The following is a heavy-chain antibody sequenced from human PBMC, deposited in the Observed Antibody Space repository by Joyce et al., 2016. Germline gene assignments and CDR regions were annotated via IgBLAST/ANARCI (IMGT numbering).Heavy chain of an antibody. Sequence: EVQLVESGGGLVQPGGSLRLSCEASGFSFSGYWIHWVRQAPGKGLVWVSRINTDGSSTRFADSVKGRFTISRDNAKNTLYLQMNSLRAEDTAVYYCVRGISARPGGPNWFDPWGQGTLVTVSS. CDR2: INTDGSST. CDR1: GFSFSGYW. CDR3: VRGISARPGGPNWFDP. V-gene: IGHV3-74*01. J-gene: IGHJ5*02. D-gene: IGHD6-6*01.